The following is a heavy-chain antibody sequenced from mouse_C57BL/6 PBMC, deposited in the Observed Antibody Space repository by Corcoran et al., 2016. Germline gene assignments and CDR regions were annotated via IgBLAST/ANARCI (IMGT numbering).Heavy chain of an antibody. CDR3: AKARIYYYGSSYEAY. D-gene: IGHD1-1*01. CDR2: IYPRSGNT. Sequence: QVQLQQSGAELARPGASVKLSCKASGYTFTSYGISWVKQRTGQGLEWIGEIYPRSGNTYYNEKFKGKATLTADKSSSTAYMELRSLTSEDSAVYFCAKARIYYYGSSYEAYWGQGTLVTVSA. J-gene: IGHJ3*01. V-gene: IGHV1-81*01. CDR1: GYTFTSYG.